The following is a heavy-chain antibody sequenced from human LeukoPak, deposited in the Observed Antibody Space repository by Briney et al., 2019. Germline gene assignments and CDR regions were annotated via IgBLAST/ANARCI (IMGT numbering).Heavy chain of an antibody. Sequence: SETLSLTCNVSGGSISSYYWSWIRQPPGKGLEWIGYIYYSGSTNYNPSLKSRVTISVDTSKNQFSLKLSSVTAADTAVYYCARRLSSGLFDYWGQGTLVTVSS. V-gene: IGHV4-59*08. CDR2: IYYSGST. CDR1: GGSISSYY. J-gene: IGHJ4*02. D-gene: IGHD6-19*01. CDR3: ARRLSSGLFDY.